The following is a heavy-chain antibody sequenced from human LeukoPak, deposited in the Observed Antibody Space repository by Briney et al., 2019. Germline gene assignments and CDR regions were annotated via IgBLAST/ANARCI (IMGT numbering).Heavy chain of an antibody. J-gene: IGHJ4*02. CDR3: ARDLVATRLPRVIGPGY. D-gene: IGHD3-16*02. CDR2: ISSSSSYI. Sequence: GGSLRLSCAASGFTFSSHSMNWVRQAPGKGLEWVSSISSSSSYIYYADSVKGRFTISRDNAKNSLYLQMNSLRAEATAVYYCARDLVATRLPRVIGPGYWGQGTLVTVSS. V-gene: IGHV3-21*01. CDR1: GFTFSSHS.